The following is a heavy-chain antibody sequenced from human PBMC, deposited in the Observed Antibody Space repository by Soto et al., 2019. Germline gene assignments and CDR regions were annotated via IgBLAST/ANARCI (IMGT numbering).Heavy chain of an antibody. D-gene: IGHD2-21*02. CDR1: GYSFTSYW. V-gene: IGHV5-51*01. J-gene: IGHJ3*02. Sequence: PGESLKISCKGPGYSFTSYWIGWVRQMPGKGLEWMGTIYPGDSDTRYSPSFQGQVTISADKSISTAYLQWNSLKASDTAMYYCARNLSSYCGGDCYSGISLLDAFDIWGQGTMVTVSS. CDR3: ARNLSSYCGGDCYSGISLLDAFDI. CDR2: IYPGDSDT.